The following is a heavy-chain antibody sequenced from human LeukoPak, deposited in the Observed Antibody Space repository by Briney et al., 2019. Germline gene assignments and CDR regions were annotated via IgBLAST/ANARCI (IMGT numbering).Heavy chain of an antibody. D-gene: IGHD2-2*01. Sequence: GSLRLSCAASGFTFSSYAMSWVRQPPGKGLEWVGEINHSGSTNYNPSLKSRVTISVDTSKNHFSLKLRSGTAADTAVYYCARGLGRYCSSTSCRRGAFDIWGQGTMVTVSS. CDR3: ARGLGRYCSSTSCRRGAFDI. CDR2: INHSGST. V-gene: IGHV4-34*01. J-gene: IGHJ3*02. CDR1: GFTFSSYA.